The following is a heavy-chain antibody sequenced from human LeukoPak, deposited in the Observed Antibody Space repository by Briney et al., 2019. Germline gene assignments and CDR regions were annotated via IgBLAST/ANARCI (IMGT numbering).Heavy chain of an antibody. V-gene: IGHV1-69*05. CDR3: ADSSGYYSGY. CDR2: IIPIFGTA. J-gene: IGHJ4*02. CDR1: GGTFSSYA. Sequence: SVKVSCKASGGTFSSYAISWGRQAPGQGLEWMGRIIPIFGTANYAQKFQGRVTITTDESTSTAYMELSSLRSEDTAVDYCADSSGYYSGYWGQGTLVTVSS. D-gene: IGHD3-22*01.